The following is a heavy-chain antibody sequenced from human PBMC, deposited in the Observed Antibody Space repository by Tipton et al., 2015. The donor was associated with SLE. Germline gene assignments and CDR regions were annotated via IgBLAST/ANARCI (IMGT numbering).Heavy chain of an antibody. D-gene: IGHD3-10*01. Sequence: TLSLTCAVYGGSFSGYYWSWIRQPPGKGLEWIGSIYYSGSTYYNPSLKSRVTISVDTSKNQFSLRLSSVTAADTAVYYCARGRYGSGPFGGYWGQGTLVTVSS. CDR3: ARGRYGSGPFGGY. V-gene: IGHV4-34*01. CDR2: IYYSGST. J-gene: IGHJ4*02. CDR1: GGSFSGYY.